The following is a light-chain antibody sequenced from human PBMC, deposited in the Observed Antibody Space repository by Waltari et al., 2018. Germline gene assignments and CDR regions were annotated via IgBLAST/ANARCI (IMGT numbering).Light chain of an antibody. V-gene: IGLV2-23*01. CDR3: CSYAGSSTYV. CDR1: SSDVARTNP. J-gene: IGLJ1*01. CDR2: EGS. Sequence: QSALTQHASVSGSPGQPITTSCPGTSSDVARTNPVSWYQHHPGKAPKLMMYEGSKRPSGVSNRFSGSKSGNTASLTISGLQAEDEADYYCCSYAGSSTYVFGTGTKVTVL.